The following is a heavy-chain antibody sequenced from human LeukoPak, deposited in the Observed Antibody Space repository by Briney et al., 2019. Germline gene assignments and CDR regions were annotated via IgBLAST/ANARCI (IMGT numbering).Heavy chain of an antibody. CDR1: GYTFTSYY. D-gene: IGHD6-6*01. Sequence: ASVKVSCKASGYTFTSYYMHWVRQAPGQGLEWMGTINPSGGDTIYAQKFQGRVTITTDESTSTAYMELSSLRSEDTAVYYCARGIPEAARYFDYWGQGTLVTVSS. V-gene: IGHV1-46*01. CDR2: INPSGGDT. CDR3: ARGIPEAARYFDY. J-gene: IGHJ4*02.